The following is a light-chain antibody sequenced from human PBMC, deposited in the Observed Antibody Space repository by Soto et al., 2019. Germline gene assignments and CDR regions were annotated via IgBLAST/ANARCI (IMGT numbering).Light chain of an antibody. J-gene: IGKJ4*01. V-gene: IGKV3-11*01. CDR1: QSVKSL. Sequence: EIVLTQSPATLSLSPGERATLSCRASQSVKSLLGWYQQRPGQAPRLVIYDASYRATGIPARFSGSGWGTDFPLTTSSLEPEDFGVYYCQQRSSWPLTFGGGTKVQI. CDR2: DAS. CDR3: QQRSSWPLT.